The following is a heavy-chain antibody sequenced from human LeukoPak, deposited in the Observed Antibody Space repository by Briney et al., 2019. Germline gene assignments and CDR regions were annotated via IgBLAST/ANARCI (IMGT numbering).Heavy chain of an antibody. CDR1: GDSLTSGSRY. CDR3: ARCMSELDYGDYAYYYHMDV. D-gene: IGHD4-17*01. J-gene: IGHJ6*04. V-gene: IGHV4-61*09. CDR2: FYSSTRT. Sequence: SQTLSLTCTVSGDSLTSGSRYWSWIRQPAGKGLEWIGHFYSSTRTTYNPSLESRVTISGDTAKNQFSLKLDSETAADTAVYFCARCMSELDYGDYAYYYHMDVWGKGTTVTVSS.